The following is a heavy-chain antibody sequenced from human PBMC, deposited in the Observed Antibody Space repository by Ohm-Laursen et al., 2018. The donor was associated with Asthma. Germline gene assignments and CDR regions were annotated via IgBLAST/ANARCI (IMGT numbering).Heavy chain of an antibody. Sequence: SSVKVSCKASGGTFSSYAISWVRQAPGQGLEWMGGIIPIFGTANYAQKFQGRVTITADESTSTAYMELSSLRSEDTAVYYCARENGSSSFGYYYYYGMDVWGQGTTVTVSS. CDR1: GGTFSSYA. CDR3: ARENGSSSFGYYYYYGMDV. J-gene: IGHJ6*02. V-gene: IGHV1-69*01. CDR2: IIPIFGTA. D-gene: IGHD6-13*01.